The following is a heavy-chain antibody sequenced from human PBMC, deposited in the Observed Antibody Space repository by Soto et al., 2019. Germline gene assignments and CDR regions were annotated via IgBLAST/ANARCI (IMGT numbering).Heavy chain of an antibody. CDR2: IYYSGST. V-gene: IGHV4-59*08. D-gene: IGHD4-17*01. CDR3: ARLGVTTNYFDY. CDR1: GGSISSYY. J-gene: IGHJ4*02. Sequence: SETLSLTCTVSGGSISSYYWTWFRQPPGKGLEWIGYIYYSGSTNYNPSLKSRVTISVDTSKNQFSLKLSSVTAADTAVYYCARLGVTTNYFDYWGQGTLVTVSS.